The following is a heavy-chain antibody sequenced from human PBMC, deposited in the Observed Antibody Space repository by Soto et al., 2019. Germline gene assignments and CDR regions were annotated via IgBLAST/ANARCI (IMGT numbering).Heavy chain of an antibody. V-gene: IGHV4-59*01. CDR3: ARDRRLAAFDN. D-gene: IGHD3-22*01. CDR1: GGSISSYY. Sequence: QVQLQESGPGLVKPSETLSLTCTVSGGSISSYYWSWIRQPPGKGLEWIGYIYYSGSTNYNPSLKRGVTISEDKSKHRCAQKHSSVTAADTAVYYCARDRRLAAFDNWGQGKMVTVSS. J-gene: IGHJ3*02. CDR2: IYYSGST.